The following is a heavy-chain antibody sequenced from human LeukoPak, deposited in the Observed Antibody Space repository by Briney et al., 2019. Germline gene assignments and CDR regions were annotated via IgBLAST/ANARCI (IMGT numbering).Heavy chain of an antibody. CDR1: GGSFSGYY. CDR3: ARGRQQDY. V-gene: IGHV4-34*01. Sequence: SETLSLTCAVYGGSFSGYYWSWIRQPPEKGLEWIGEINHSGSTNYNPSLKSRVTISVDTSKNQFSLKLSSVTAADTAVYYRARGRQQDYWGQGTLVTVSS. D-gene: IGHD6-13*01. CDR2: INHSGST. J-gene: IGHJ4*02.